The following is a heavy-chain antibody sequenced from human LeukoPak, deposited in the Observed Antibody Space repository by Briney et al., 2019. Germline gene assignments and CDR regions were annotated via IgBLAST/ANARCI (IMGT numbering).Heavy chain of an antibody. CDR1: GYTFNYYG. D-gene: IGHD3-10*01. J-gene: IGHJ6*02. CDR3: ARVQVLLWFGERDDYYYGMDV. CDR2: ISAYNGNT. V-gene: IGHV1-18*01. Sequence: ASVKVSCKASGYTFNYYGISWVRQAPGQGLEWMGWISAYNGNTNYAQKLQGRVTMTTDTSTSTAYMELRSLRSDDTAVYYCARVQVLLWFGERDDYYYGMDVWGQGTTVTVSS.